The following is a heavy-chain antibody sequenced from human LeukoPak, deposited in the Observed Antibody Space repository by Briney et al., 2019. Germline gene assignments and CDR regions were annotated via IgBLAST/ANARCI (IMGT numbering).Heavy chain of an antibody. CDR3: AREGTYYYYYMDV. CDR2: TRNKANSYTT. V-gene: IGHV3-72*01. CDR1: GFTFSDHY. D-gene: IGHD1-1*01. Sequence: GESLRLSCAASGFTFSDHYMDWVRQAPGKGLEWVGRTRNKANSYTTEYAASVKGRFTISRDDSKNSLYLQMNSLKTEDTAVYYCAREGTYYYYYMDVWGKGTTVTVSS. J-gene: IGHJ6*03.